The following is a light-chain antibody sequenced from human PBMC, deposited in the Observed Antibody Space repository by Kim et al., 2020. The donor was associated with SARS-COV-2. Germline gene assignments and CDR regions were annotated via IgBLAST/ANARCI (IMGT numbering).Light chain of an antibody. CDR2: KTT. CDR1: TGAVTTDYF. CDR3: LLFHGGVHV. V-gene: IGLV7-43*01. J-gene: IGLJ1*01. Sequence: QAVVTQEPSLTVSPGGTVTLTCASSTGAVTTDYFPNWFQLKPGQTPRSLIYKTTNRQPWTPARFSAALLGGKAALTLSNVQPEDEADYYCLLFHGGVHVFGDGTKVTVL.